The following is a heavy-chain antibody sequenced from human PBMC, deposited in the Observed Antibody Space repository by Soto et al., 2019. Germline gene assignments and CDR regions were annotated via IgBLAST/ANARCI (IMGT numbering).Heavy chain of an antibody. J-gene: IGHJ4*02. Sequence: LRLSCAASGFSFSGYGMNWVRQAPGKGLEWISYISSSGSLIYYADSLKGRFTISRDNAKDSLYLQMNSLRAEDTAVYYCATTVTTVDYWGQGTRVTVPS. D-gene: IGHD4-17*01. V-gene: IGHV3-48*03. CDR1: GFSFSGYG. CDR2: ISSSGSLI. CDR3: ATTVTTVDY.